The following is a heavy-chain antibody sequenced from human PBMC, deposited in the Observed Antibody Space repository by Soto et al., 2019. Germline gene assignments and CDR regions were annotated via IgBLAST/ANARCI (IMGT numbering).Heavy chain of an antibody. V-gene: IGHV3-48*01. D-gene: IGHD2-2*01. J-gene: IGHJ6*03. CDR1: GFTFNNYG. Sequence: EVQLVESGGGLVQPGGSLRLSCAASGFTFNNYGMYWVRQAPGKGLEWVSYISSSGSNIYYADSVKGRFTISRDNARSSLYLQMDSLRAEDTAIYYCARDPRRCIYTSCYDGYYYYYMDVWGKGTTVTVSS. CDR2: ISSSGSNI. CDR3: ARDPRRCIYTSCYDGYYYYYMDV.